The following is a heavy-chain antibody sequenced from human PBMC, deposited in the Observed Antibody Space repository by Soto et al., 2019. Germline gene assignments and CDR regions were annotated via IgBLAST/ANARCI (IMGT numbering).Heavy chain of an antibody. J-gene: IGHJ5*02. CDR2: IHDTGRT. D-gene: IGHD1-26*01. CDR3: ARDMHAGFTHYFDP. Sequence: SETLSLTCTVSGDSLSTYYWSWIRQPAGERLEWIGRIHDTGRTNYNPSLKSRVTMSVDTSKNQFSLRVNSVTAADTAVYYCARDMHAGFTHYFDPWGQGTLVTVSS. V-gene: IGHV4-4*07. CDR1: GDSLSTYY.